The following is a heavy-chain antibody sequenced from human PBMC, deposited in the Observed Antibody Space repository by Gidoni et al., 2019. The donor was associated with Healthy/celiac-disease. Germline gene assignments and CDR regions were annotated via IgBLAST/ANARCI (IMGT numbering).Heavy chain of an antibody. D-gene: IGHD5-12*01. V-gene: IGHV3-48*03. CDR2: ISSSGSTI. CDR1: GFTFSSYE. J-gene: IGHJ4*02. Sequence: EVQLVASGGGLVQPGGSLRLSCAASGFTFSSYEMNWVRQAPGKGMEWVSYISSSGSTIYYADSVKGRFTISRDNAKNSLYLQMNSLRAEDTAVYYCARGFGGYGIFDYWGQGTLVTVSS. CDR3: ARGFGGYGIFDY.